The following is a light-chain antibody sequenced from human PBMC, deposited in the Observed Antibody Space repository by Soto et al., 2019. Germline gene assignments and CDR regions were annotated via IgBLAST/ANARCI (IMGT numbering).Light chain of an antibody. J-gene: IGLJ2*01. CDR1: GSNIGANYE. V-gene: IGLV1-40*01. CDR2: GDR. Sequence: QSVLTQPPSVSGAPGQRVTISCTGSGSNIGANYEVHWYQQLPGTAPKLLIYGDRYRPSGVSDRFSGSKSGTSASLAITGLQAEDEADYYCQSYDESLSGSVFGGGTELTVL. CDR3: QSYDESLSGSV.